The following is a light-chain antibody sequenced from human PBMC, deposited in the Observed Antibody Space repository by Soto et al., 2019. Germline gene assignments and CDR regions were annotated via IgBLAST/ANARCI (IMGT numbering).Light chain of an antibody. J-gene: IGKJ1*01. Sequence: EIVMTQSPATLSVSPGERATLSCRASQSVSSNLAWYQLKPGQAPRLLIYGASTRATGIPARFSGSGSGTEFTLTISSLQSGDFAVYYCQQYNNWLGTFGQGTKVDIK. V-gene: IGKV3-15*01. CDR2: GAS. CDR3: QQYNNWLGT. CDR1: QSVSSN.